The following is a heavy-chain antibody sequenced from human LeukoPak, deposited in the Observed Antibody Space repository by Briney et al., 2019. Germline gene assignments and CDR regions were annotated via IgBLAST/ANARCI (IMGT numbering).Heavy chain of an antibody. Sequence: GGSLRLSCAASGFTFSSYSMNWVRQAPGKGLEWVSSISSSSSYIYYADSVKGRFTISRDNAKNSLYLQTNSLRAEDTAVYYCASLSGSLYDYWGQGTLVTVSS. CDR3: ASLSGSLYDY. D-gene: IGHD1-26*01. CDR1: GFTFSSYS. CDR2: ISSSSSYI. V-gene: IGHV3-21*01. J-gene: IGHJ4*02.